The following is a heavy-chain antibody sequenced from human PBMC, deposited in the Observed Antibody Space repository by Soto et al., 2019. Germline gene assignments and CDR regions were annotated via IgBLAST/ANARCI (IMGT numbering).Heavy chain of an antibody. CDR1: GFTFSSYD. CDR3: ARGSYYYYGMDV. V-gene: IGHV3-13*01. J-gene: IGHJ6*02. Sequence: LRLSCAASGFTFSSYDMHWVRQATGKGLEWVSAIGTAGDTYYPGSVKGRFTISRENAKNSLYLQMNSLRAGDTAVYYCARGSYYYYGMDVWGQGTTVTVSS. CDR2: IGTAGDT.